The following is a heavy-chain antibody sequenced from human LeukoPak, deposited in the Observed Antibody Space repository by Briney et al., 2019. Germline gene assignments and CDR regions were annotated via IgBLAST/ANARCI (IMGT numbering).Heavy chain of an antibody. CDR2: IYYSGST. CDR3: ARGKGDY. CDR1: GDSISTYY. V-gene: IGHV4-59*01. J-gene: IGHJ4*02. Sequence: NSSETLSLTCTVSGDSISTYYWTWIRQPPGKGLEWIGYIYYSGSTNYNPSLKSRVTISVDTSKNQFSLKLSSVTAADTAVYYCARGKGDYWGQGTLVTVSS.